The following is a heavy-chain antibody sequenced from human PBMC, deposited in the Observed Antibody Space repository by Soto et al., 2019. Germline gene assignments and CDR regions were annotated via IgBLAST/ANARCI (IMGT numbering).Heavy chain of an antibody. Sequence: SETLSLTCTVSGGSISSSSYYWGWIRQPPGKGLEWIGSIYYSGSTYYNPSLKSRVTISVDTSKNQFSLKLSSVTAADTAVYYCARLGYCTNGVCYPPFDYWGQGTLVTVSS. CDR2: IYYSGST. V-gene: IGHV4-39*01. D-gene: IGHD2-8*01. CDR1: GGSISSSSYY. J-gene: IGHJ4*02. CDR3: ARLGYCTNGVCYPPFDY.